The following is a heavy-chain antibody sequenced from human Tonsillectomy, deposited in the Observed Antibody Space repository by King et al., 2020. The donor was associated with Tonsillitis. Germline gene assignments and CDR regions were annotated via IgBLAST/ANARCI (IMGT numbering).Heavy chain of an antibody. V-gene: IGHV3-48*03. J-gene: IGHJ6*03. CDR2: TDYTGRAI. Sequence: QLVQSGGGLVQPGGSLRLSCAASGFTFSSYEMNWVRQAPGKGLEWVSYTDYTGRAIFYADSVKGRFTISSDNSKNSLFLQMNSLRAEDTGVYYCTRDKWALALFMDVWGKGTTVTVSS. D-gene: IGHD1-26*01. CDR1: GFTFSSYE. CDR3: TRDKWALALFMDV.